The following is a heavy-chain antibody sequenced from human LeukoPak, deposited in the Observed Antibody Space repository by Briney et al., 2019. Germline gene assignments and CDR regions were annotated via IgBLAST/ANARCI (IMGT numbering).Heavy chain of an antibody. J-gene: IGHJ4*02. CDR1: GYTFTSYY. Sequence: ASVKVSCKASGYTFTSYYMHWVRQAPGQGLEWMGIINPSGGSTSYAQKFQGRVTITRNTSISTAYMELSSLRSEDTAVYYCARGEWLLSLDYWGQGTLVTVSS. CDR3: ARGEWLLSLDY. CDR2: INPSGGST. V-gene: IGHV1-46*01. D-gene: IGHD3-3*01.